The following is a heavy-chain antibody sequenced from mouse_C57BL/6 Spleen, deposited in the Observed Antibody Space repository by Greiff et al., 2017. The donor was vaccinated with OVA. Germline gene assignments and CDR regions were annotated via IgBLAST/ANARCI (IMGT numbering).Heavy chain of an antibody. CDR3: ARRGSSGVDY. V-gene: IGHV1-80*01. D-gene: IGHD3-2*02. CDR2: IYPGDGDT. Sequence: VQLVESGAELVKPGASVKISCKASGYAFSSYWMNWVKQRPGKGLEWIGQIYPGDGDTNYNGKFKGKATLTADKSSSTAYMQLSSLTSEDSAVYFCARRGSSGVDYWGQGTTLTVSS. J-gene: IGHJ2*01. CDR1: GYAFSSYW.